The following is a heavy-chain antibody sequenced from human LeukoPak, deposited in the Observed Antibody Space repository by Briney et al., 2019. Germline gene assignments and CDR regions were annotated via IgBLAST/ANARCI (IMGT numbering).Heavy chain of an antibody. D-gene: IGHD5-18*01. CDR1: GYTFTSYG. Sequence: ASVKVSCKASGYTFTSYGISWVRQAPGQGLEWMGWISAYNGNTNYAQKLQGRVTMTTDTSTSTAYMELSSLRSDDPAVYYCARGSGDTAMVCDAFDIWGQGTMVTVSS. CDR2: ISAYNGNT. CDR3: ARGSGDTAMVCDAFDI. V-gene: IGHV1-18*01. J-gene: IGHJ3*02.